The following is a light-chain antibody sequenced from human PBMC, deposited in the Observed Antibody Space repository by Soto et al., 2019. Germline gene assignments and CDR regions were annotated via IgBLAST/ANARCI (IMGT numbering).Light chain of an antibody. J-gene: IGKJ1*01. V-gene: IGKV1-5*01. Sequence: DIQMTQSPATLSASVGDRVSITCRASQDISRWLAWYQQKPGKAPKVLIWDASSLQSGVPSRFTGSGSGTEFTLTINGLQPDDFATYYCQQYNGYRTWTFGQGTKVEIK. CDR3: QQYNGYRTWT. CDR1: QDISRW. CDR2: DAS.